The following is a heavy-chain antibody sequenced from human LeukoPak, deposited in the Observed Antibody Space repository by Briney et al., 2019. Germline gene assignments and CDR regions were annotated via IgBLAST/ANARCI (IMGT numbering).Heavy chain of an antibody. CDR3: ARVARVYYYDSSGTTETPNWFDP. V-gene: IGHV1-46*01. CDR2: INPSGGST. D-gene: IGHD3-22*01. Sequence: ASVKVSCKASGYTFTSYYMHWVRQAPGQGLEWMGIINPSGGSTSYAQKFQGRVTMTRDTSTSTVYMELSSLRSDDTAVYYCARVARVYYYDSSGTTETPNWFDPWGQGTLVTVSS. CDR1: GYTFTSYY. J-gene: IGHJ5*02.